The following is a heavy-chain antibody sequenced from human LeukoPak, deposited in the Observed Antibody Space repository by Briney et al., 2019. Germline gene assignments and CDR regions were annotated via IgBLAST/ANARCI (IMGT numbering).Heavy chain of an antibody. J-gene: IGHJ6*02. V-gene: IGHV3-74*01. Sequence: GGSLRLSCAASGLTVSSYSMNWVRQAPGKGLVWVSRTNSDGSTTGHADSVKGRFTISRDNAKNTLFLQLNSLRVEDTAVYYCGRGNYYGVDIWGQGTTVTVSS. CDR2: TNSDGSTT. CDR1: GLTVSSYS. CDR3: GRGNYYGVDI.